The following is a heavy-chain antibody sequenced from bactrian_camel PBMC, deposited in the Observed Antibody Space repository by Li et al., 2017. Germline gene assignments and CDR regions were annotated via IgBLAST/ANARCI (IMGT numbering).Heavy chain of an antibody. Sequence: HVQLVESGGGSVQAGGSLTLSCRASGLSLDDYVVGWFRQAPGKEREGVATIFSRGAVTRYSDSVKGRFTVSRDNAKNTLYLQMDGLKTEDSAEYYCAATHLLVFGGSWSDSFFRYWGQGTQVTVS. J-gene: IGHJ6*01. D-gene: IGHD2*01. CDR3: AATHLLVFGGSWSDSFFRY. CDR1: GLSLDDYV. V-gene: IGHV3S63*01. CDR2: IFSRGAVT.